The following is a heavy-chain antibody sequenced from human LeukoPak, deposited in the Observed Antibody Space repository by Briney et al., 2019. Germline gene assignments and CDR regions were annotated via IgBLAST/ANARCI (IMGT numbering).Heavy chain of an antibody. J-gene: IGHJ5*02. CDR2: ISGSGGST. Sequence: GGSLRLSCAASGFTFSSYAMSWVRQAPGKGLEWVSAISGSGGSTYYADSVKGRFTISKDNSKNTLYLQMNSLGAEDTAVYYCAKLPYGDYRDWFDPWGQGTLVTVSS. CDR3: AKLPYGDYRDWFDP. V-gene: IGHV3-23*01. CDR1: GFTFSSYA. D-gene: IGHD4-17*01.